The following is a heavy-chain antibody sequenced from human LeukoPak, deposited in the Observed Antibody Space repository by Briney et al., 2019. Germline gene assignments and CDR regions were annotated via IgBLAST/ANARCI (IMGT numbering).Heavy chain of an antibody. CDR2: FYNSGST. V-gene: IGHV4-39*07. J-gene: IGHJ4*02. CDR3: ASVDTAMGCFDY. D-gene: IGHD5-18*01. CDR1: GGSVSSSSYF. Sequence: SETLSLTCIVSGGSVSSSSYFWDWIRQPPGKGLEWIGSFYNSGSTYHNPSLKSRVTLSVDTSKNQFSLKLSSVTAADTAVYYCASVDTAMGCFDYWGQGTLVTVSS.